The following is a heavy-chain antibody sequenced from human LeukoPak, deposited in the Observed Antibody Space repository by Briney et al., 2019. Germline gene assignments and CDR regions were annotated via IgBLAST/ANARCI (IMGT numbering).Heavy chain of an antibody. J-gene: IGHJ4*02. V-gene: IGHV4-59*01. CDR3: ARGGPHCSSTSCYSDY. D-gene: IGHD2-2*01. CDR1: GGSISSYY. Sequence: SETLSLTCTVSGGSISSYYWSWIRQPPGKGLEWIGYIYYSGSTNYNPSLKSRVTISVDTSKNQFSLKLSSVTAADTAVYYCARGGPHCSSTSCYSDYWGQGTLVTVSS. CDR2: IYYSGST.